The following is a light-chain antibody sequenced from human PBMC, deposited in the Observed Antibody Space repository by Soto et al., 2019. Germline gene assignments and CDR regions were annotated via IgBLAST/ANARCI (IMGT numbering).Light chain of an antibody. V-gene: IGLV2-23*02. CDR2: EVS. CDR3: STYAGSTWGYV. Sequence: QSALTQPASVSGSPGQSITISCTGTSSDVGSYILVSWYQQHPGKAPKLMIYEVSKRHSGVSNRFSGSKSVNTASLKMCGLQADGEADYYSSTYAGSTWGYVYGTGTKVTVL. J-gene: IGLJ1*01. CDR1: SSDVGSYIL.